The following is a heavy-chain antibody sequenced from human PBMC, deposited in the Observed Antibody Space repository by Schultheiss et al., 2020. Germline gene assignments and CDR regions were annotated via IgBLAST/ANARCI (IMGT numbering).Heavy chain of an antibody. D-gene: IGHD6-6*01. CDR2: INHSGST. CDR3: ARATKLAARPYFDY. CDR1: GGSVSSGSYY. J-gene: IGHJ4*02. V-gene: IGHV4-61*01. Sequence: SETLSLTCTVSGGSVSSGSYYWSWIRQPPGKGLEWIGEINHSGSTNYNPSLKSRVTISVDTSKNQFSLKLSSVTAADTAVYYCARATKLAARPYFDYWGQGTLVTVSS.